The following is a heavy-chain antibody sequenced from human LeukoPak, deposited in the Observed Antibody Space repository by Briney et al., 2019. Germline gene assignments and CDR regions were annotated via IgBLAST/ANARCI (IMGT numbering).Heavy chain of an antibody. CDR2: ISYDGSDK. D-gene: IGHD6-13*01. Sequence: GRSLRLSCAASEFTFSSYSMHWVRQAPGKGLGWVAAISYDGSDKYYADSVKGRFTISRDNAKNSLYLQMSSLRAEDTAVYYCARKLQLADAFDIWGQGTMVTVSS. J-gene: IGHJ3*02. CDR1: EFTFSSYS. V-gene: IGHV3-30-3*01. CDR3: ARKLQLADAFDI.